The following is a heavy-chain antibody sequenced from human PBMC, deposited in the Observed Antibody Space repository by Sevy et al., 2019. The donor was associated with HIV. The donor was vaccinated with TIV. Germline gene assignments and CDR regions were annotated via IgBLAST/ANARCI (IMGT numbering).Heavy chain of an antibody. D-gene: IGHD3-22*01. CDR2: IWYDGSSK. V-gene: IGHV3-33*01. CDR3: ARGADYFDSSGANFEY. Sequence: GGSLRLSCAASGFSFSNYGVHWVRQAPGKGLEWVALIWYDGSSKYYADSVKGRLTISRDNSKNTLSLQMNSLRAEDTAVYYCARGADYFDSSGANFEYWGQGTLVTVSS. J-gene: IGHJ4*02. CDR1: GFSFSNYG.